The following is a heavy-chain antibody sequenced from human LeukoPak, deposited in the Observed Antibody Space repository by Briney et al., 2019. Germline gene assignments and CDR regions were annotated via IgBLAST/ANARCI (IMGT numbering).Heavy chain of an antibody. V-gene: IGHV1-46*01. D-gene: IGHD3-22*01. CDR2: INPSGGGT. Sequence: ASVKVSCKASGYTFTDYYMHWVRQAPGQGLEWMGIINPSGGGTSYAQKFQGTVTMTRDTSTSTVYMEMSSLRSEDTAVYYCARAPFYYDTSGYLDYWGQGTLVTVSS. CDR3: ARAPFYYDTSGYLDY. J-gene: IGHJ4*02. CDR1: GYTFTDYY.